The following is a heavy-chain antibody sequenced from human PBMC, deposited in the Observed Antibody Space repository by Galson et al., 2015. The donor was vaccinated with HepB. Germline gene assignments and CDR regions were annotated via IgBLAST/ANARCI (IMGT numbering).Heavy chain of an antibody. CDR3: ARDRSCSGGSCYTRDSDY. V-gene: IGHV3-30-3*01. Sequence: SLRLSCAASGFTFSSYAMHWVRQAPGKGLEWVAVISYDGSNKYYADSVKGRFTISRDNSKNTLYLQMNSLRAEDTAVYYCARDRSCSGGSCYTRDSDYWGQGTLVTVSS. D-gene: IGHD2-15*01. J-gene: IGHJ4*02. CDR2: ISYDGSNK. CDR1: GFTFSSYA.